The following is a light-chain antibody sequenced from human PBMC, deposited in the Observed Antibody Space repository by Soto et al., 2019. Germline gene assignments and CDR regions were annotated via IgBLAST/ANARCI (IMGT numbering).Light chain of an antibody. CDR2: EAS. CDR3: QQYDSYPLT. J-gene: IGKJ4*01. CDR1: QSISSW. V-gene: IGKV1-5*03. Sequence: DIQMTQSPSTLSASVGDRVTITCRARQSISSWLAWFQQKPGKAPKLLIYEASSLESGVPSTFSGSGSGTEFTLTISSLQPDDFATYYCQQYDSYPLTFGGGTKVDIK.